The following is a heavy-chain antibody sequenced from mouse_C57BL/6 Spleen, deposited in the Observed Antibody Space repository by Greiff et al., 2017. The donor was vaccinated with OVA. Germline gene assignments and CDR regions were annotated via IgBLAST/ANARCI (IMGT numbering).Heavy chain of an antibody. J-gene: IGHJ1*03. D-gene: IGHD2-5*01. V-gene: IGHV1-5*01. CDR1: GYTFTSYW. Sequence: EVQLQQSGTVLARPGASVKMSCKTSGYTFTSYWMHWVKQRPGQGLEWIGAIYPGNSDTSYNQKFKGKAKLTAVTSASPAYMELSSLTNDDSAVYYCTRDYSNYVGYFDVWGTGTTVTVSS. CDR3: TRDYSNYVGYFDV. CDR2: IYPGNSDT.